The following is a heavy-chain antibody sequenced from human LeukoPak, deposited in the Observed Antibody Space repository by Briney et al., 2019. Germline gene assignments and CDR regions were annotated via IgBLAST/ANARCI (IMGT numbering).Heavy chain of an antibody. Sequence: PGGSLRLSCAASGFTFSSYAMHWVRQAPGKGLEWVAVISYDGSNKYYADSVKGRFTISRDNSKNTLYLQMNSLRAEDTAVYYCARRIQVAATHYYYYYGMDVWGQGTTVTVSS. D-gene: IGHD2-15*01. V-gene: IGHV3-30-3*01. CDR3: ARRIQVAATHYYYYYGMDV. CDR1: GFTFSSYA. CDR2: ISYDGSNK. J-gene: IGHJ6*02.